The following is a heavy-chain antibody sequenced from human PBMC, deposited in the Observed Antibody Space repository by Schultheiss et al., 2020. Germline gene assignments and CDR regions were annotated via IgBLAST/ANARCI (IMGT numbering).Heavy chain of an antibody. J-gene: IGHJ6*03. Sequence: GESLKISCAASGFTFSSYGMHWVRQAPGKGLEWVAVISYDGSNKYYADSVKGRFTISRDNSKNTLYLQMNSLRAEDTAVYYCAKGVVDYGGNYYYYYYMDVWGKGTTVTVSS. CDR2: ISYDGSNK. V-gene: IGHV3-30*18. D-gene: IGHD4-23*01. CDR3: AKGVVDYGGNYYYYYYMDV. CDR1: GFTFSSYG.